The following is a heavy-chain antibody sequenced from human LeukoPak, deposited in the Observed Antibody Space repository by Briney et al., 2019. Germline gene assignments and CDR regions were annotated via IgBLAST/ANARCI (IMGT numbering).Heavy chain of an antibody. D-gene: IGHD1-26*01. J-gene: IGHJ6*02. CDR3: ARWEYYYYGMDV. Sequence: ASETLSLTCTVSGGSISSYYWSWIRQPPGKGLEWIGYIYYSGSTNYNPSLKSRVTISVDTSKNQISLKLSSVTAADTAVYYCARWEYYYYGMDVWGQGTTVTVSS. V-gene: IGHV4-59*08. CDR1: GGSISSYY. CDR2: IYYSGST.